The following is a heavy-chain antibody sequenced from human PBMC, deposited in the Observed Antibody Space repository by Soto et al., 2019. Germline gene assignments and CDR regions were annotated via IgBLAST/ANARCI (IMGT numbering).Heavy chain of an antibody. J-gene: IGHJ4*02. V-gene: IGHV3-23*01. Sequence: GSLRLSCAASGFTFSSHAMSWVRQAPGKGLEWVSTISGGGGSTYYADSVKGRFTLSRDNSKNTLYVQMNSLRAEDTAVYYCAKSSAFSSYCFDYWGQGTLVTVSS. CDR1: GFTFSSHA. CDR3: AKSSAFSSYCFDY. D-gene: IGHD3-10*01. CDR2: ISGGGGST.